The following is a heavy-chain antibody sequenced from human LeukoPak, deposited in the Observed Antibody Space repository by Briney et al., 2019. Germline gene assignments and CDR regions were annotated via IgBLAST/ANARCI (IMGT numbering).Heavy chain of an antibody. V-gene: IGHV3-7*01. CDR2: IKKDGSEK. CDR1: GFTFSNYA. CDR3: ARDLSGIAGYTYSRGIDY. Sequence: GSLRLSCAASGFTFSNYAMSWVRQAPGKGLEWVANIKKDGSEKYYVDAVKGRLTISRDNAKTSLYLQMNSLRAEDTAVYYCARDLSGIAGYTYSRGIDYWGQGTLVTVSS. D-gene: IGHD6-19*01. J-gene: IGHJ4*02.